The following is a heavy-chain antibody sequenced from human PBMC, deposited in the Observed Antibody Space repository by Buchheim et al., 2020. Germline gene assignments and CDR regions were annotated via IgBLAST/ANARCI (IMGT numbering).Heavy chain of an antibody. CDR3: AKDGTLAAAATTYFNY. CDR2: ISGSGGDR. D-gene: IGHD6-13*01. Sequence: EVQLLESGGGLVQSGGSLRLSCAASGFTFSSYAMSWVRQAPGKGLEWVSVISGSGGDRYYADSVKGRFTISRDNSKNTLYLQMNSLRAEDTAVYYCAKDGTLAAAATTYFNYWGQGTL. V-gene: IGHV3-23*01. CDR1: GFTFSSYA. J-gene: IGHJ4*02.